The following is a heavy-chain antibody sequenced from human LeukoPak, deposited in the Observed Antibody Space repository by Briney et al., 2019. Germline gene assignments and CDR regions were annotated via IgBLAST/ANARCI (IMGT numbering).Heavy chain of an antibody. J-gene: IGHJ4*02. CDR1: GGSFSGHY. D-gene: IGHD3-22*01. CDR3: ARGVDSGYPDY. CDR2: INHSGST. Sequence: KTSETLSLTCAVYGGSFSGHYWSWIRQPPGKGLEWIGEINHSGSTNYNPSLKSRVTISVDTSKNQFSLKLTSLTAADTAVYYCARGVDSGYPDYWGQGTLVTVSS. V-gene: IGHV4-34*01.